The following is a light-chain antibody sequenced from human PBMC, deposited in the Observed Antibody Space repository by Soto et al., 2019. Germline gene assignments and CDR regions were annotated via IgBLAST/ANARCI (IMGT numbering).Light chain of an antibody. Sequence: EIVLTQSPGTLSLSPGERATLSFSASQSVSSSYLAWYQQKPGQAPRLLIYGASSRATGIPDRFSGSGSGTDFTLTISRLEPEDFAVYYCQQSGSSPRTFGQGTKLEIK. J-gene: IGKJ2*01. V-gene: IGKV3-20*01. CDR1: QSVSSSY. CDR2: GAS. CDR3: QQSGSSPRT.